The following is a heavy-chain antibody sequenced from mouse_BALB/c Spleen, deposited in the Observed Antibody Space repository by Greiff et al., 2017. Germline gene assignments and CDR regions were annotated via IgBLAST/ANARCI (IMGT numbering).Heavy chain of an antibody. D-gene: IGHD2-3*01. CDR2: IYPGNSDT. Sequence: VQLQQSGTVLARPGASVKMSCKASGYSFTSYWMHWVKQRPGQGLEWIGAIYPGNSDTSYNQKFKGKAKLTAVTSASTAYMELSSLTNEDSAVYYCTRDDGYNYFDYWGQGTTLTVSS. CDR3: TRDDGYNYFDY. V-gene: IGHV1-5*01. J-gene: IGHJ2*01. CDR1: GYSFTSYW.